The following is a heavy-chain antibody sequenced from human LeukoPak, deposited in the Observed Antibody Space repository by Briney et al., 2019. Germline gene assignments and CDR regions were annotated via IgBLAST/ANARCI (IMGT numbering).Heavy chain of an antibody. CDR2: IVVGSDNT. CDR3: AAPYSSTWFDY. J-gene: IGHJ4*02. Sequence: GASVTVSFKASGFTFTSRSAVQWVRQARGQRLEWIGWIVVGSDNTNYAQKFQERVTITRDMSTSTSYMELSSLRSEDTAVYYCAAPYSSTWFDYWGQGTLVTVSS. CDR1: GFTFTSRSA. D-gene: IGHD6-13*01. V-gene: IGHV1-58*01.